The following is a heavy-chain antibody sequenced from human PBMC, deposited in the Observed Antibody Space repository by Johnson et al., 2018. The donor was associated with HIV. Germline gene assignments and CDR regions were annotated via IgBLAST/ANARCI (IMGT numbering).Heavy chain of an antibody. Sequence: VQLVESGGGLVRPGGSLRLSCAASGFAVSSNYMNWVRQTPGKGLEWVSILYSAGSAYYADSVKGRFTISSDNSKNKLYLQMNSLRPEDTAVYYCARAPPYYGGYSVSDAFDIWGQGTMVTVSS. CDR3: ARAPPYYGGYSVSDAFDI. V-gene: IGHV3-66*02. J-gene: IGHJ3*02. CDR2: LYSAGSA. D-gene: IGHD3-22*01. CDR1: GFAVSSNY.